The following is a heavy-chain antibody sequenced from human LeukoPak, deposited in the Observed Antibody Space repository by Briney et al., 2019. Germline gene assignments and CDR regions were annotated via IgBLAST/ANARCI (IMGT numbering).Heavy chain of an antibody. V-gene: IGHV1-18*04. J-gene: IGHJ4*02. CDR1: GYTFTSYG. Sequence: GGLVKVSCKASGYTFTSYGISWVRQAPGQGLEWIGWISGYNGDTKYAHSFQGRVTMTIDTSTSTAYMELRSLRSDDTAVYYCGVSGYDSLLNYWGQGTLVTVSS. D-gene: IGHD5-12*01. CDR2: ISGYNGDT. CDR3: GVSGYDSLLNY.